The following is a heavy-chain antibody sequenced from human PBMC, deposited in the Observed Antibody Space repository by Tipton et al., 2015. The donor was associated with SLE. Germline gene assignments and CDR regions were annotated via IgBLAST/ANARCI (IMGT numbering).Heavy chain of an antibody. CDR2: ISWNSGSI. CDR1: GYSISSGYY. Sequence: LSLTCAVSGYSISSGYYWGWIRQPPGKGLEWVSGISWNSGSIGYADSVKGRFTISRDNAKNSLYLQMNSLRAEDTALYYCAKDISITGGYFDYWGQGTLVTVSS. J-gene: IGHJ4*02. CDR3: AKDISITGGYFDY. V-gene: IGHV3-9*01. D-gene: IGHD1-20*01.